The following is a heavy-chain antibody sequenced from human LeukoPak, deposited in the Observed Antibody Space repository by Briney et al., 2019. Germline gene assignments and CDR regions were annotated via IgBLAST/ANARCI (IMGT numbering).Heavy chain of an antibody. CDR3: ARAKRRVTRAFDI. D-gene: IGHD5-18*01. J-gene: IGHJ3*02. CDR1: GFTFSSYA. V-gene: IGHV3-30*04. Sequence: GGSLRLSCAASGFTFSSYAMHWVRQAPGKGLEWVAVISYDGSNKYYADSVKGRFTISRDNSKNTLYLQMNSLRAEDTAVYHCARAKRRVTRAFDIWGQGTMVTVSS. CDR2: ISYDGSNK.